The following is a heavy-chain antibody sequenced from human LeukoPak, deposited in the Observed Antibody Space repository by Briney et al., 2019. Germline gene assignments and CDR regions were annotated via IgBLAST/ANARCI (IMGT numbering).Heavy chain of an antibody. D-gene: IGHD3-3*01. CDR1: GVSISSGDYY. J-gene: IGHJ4*02. CDR2: IYYSGST. Sequence: NASETLSLTCTVSGVSISSGDYYWSWIRQPPGKGLEWIGYIYYSGSTYYNPSLKSRVTISVDTSKNQFSLKLSSVTAADTAVYYCARERYYDFWSGPLDYWGQGTLVTVSS. V-gene: IGHV4-30-4*08. CDR3: ARERYYDFWSGPLDY.